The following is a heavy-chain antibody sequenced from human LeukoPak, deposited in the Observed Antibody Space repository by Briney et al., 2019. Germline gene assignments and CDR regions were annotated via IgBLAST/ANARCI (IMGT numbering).Heavy chain of an antibody. J-gene: IGHJ4*02. V-gene: IGHV3-30*04. D-gene: IGHD6-13*01. CDR1: GFTFRNYA. Sequence: GGSLRLSCAASGFTFRNYAMHWVRQAPGKGLEWVAVISYDGRNKYYADSVKGRFIISRDNPKNTLYLQMNSLRREDTAVYYCARKGRGDRAAVDVAYWGQGTLVTVSS. CDR3: ARKGRGDRAAVDVAY. CDR2: ISYDGRNK.